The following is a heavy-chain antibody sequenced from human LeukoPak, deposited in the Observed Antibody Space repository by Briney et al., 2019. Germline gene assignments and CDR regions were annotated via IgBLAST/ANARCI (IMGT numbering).Heavy chain of an antibody. CDR3: ARDSTYYYASGSSGPHYFDY. CDR2: ISYDGGIT. J-gene: IGHJ4*02. CDR1: GFTFSSYA. D-gene: IGHD3-10*01. V-gene: IGHV3-30*01. Sequence: PGRSLRLSCAASGFTFSSYAMHWVRQAPGKGLEWVAVISYDGGITNYADSVKGRFTISRDNSKNTLYPQLNSLRAEDAAVYYCARDSTYYYASGSSGPHYFDYWGQGTLVTVSS.